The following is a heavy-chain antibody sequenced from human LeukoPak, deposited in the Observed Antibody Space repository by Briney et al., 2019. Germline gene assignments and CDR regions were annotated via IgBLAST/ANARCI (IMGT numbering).Heavy chain of an antibody. CDR2: IYYSGST. Sequence: PSETLSLTSTVSGGSISSSSYYWGWIRQPPGKGLEWIGSIYYSGSTYYNPSLKSRVTISVDTSKNQFSLKLSSVTAADTAVYYCARLIVVPAAISDPFDYWGQGTLVTVSS. CDR3: ARLIVVPAAISDPFDY. CDR1: GGSISSSSYY. D-gene: IGHD2-2*02. V-gene: IGHV4-39*01. J-gene: IGHJ4*02.